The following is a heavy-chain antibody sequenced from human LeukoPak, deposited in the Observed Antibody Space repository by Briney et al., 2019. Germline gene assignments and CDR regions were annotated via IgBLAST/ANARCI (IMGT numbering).Heavy chain of an antibody. D-gene: IGHD6-19*01. CDR3: ARDLGGWFFDY. CDR1: GYTFTGYY. V-gene: IGHV1-2*02. Sequence: ASVKVSCKASGYTFTGYYMHWVRQAPGQGLEWMGWINPNSGGTNYAQKFQGRVTMTRDTSTSTVYMELSSLRSEDTAVYYCARDLGGWFFDYWGQGTLVTVSS. J-gene: IGHJ4*02. CDR2: INPNSGGT.